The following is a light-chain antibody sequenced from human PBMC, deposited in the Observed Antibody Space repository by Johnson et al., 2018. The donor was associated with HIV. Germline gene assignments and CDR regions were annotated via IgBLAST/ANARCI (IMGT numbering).Light chain of an antibody. J-gene: IGLJ1*01. CDR2: DNN. CDR1: SSNIGNNY. Sequence: QSVLTQPPSVSAAPRQKVTISCSGSSSNIGNNYVSWYQQLPGTAPKLLIYDNNKRPSGIPDRFSGSKSGTSATLCITGLQTGDEADYYCGTWDSSLSAGVFGTGTKVTVL. CDR3: GTWDSSLSAGV. V-gene: IGLV1-51*01.